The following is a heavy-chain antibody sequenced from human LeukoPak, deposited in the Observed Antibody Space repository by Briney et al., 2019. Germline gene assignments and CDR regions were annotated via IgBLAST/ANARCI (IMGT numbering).Heavy chain of an antibody. CDR3: ARLRGAMTPVTSDFDY. CDR2: GFYSGSA. D-gene: IGHD4-17*01. V-gene: IGHV4-39*01. J-gene: IGHJ4*02. CDR1: GGSISGSSYY. Sequence: SETLSLTCTVSGGSISGSSYYWAWIRQPPGKGLEWIGSGFYSGSAYYNPSLKSRVTISVDTSKNQFSLNLSSLTAADTALYYCARLRGAMTPVTSDFDYWGQGTLVTVSS.